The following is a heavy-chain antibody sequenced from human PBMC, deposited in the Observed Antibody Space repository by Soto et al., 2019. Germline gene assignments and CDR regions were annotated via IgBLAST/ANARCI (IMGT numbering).Heavy chain of an antibody. D-gene: IGHD1-26*01. J-gene: IGHJ4*02. V-gene: IGHV3-74*01. CDR2: INSDGSST. Sequence: EVQLVESGGGLVQPGGSLRLSCVASGFTFNNYWMHWVRQAPGKGLVWVSRINSDGSSTSYADSEKGRFTISRDNAKNTLYLQMNSLRAEDTAVYYCARGRWELLPFDCWGQGTLVTVSS. CDR3: ARGRWELLPFDC. CDR1: GFTFNNYW.